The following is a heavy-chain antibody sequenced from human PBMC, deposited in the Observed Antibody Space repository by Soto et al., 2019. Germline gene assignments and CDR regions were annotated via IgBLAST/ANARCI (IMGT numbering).Heavy chain of an antibody. CDR3: AREADTAMVRGDYFDY. J-gene: IGHJ4*02. Sequence: SETLSLTCTVSGGSVSSGSYYWSWIRQPPGKGLEWIGYIYYSGSTNYNPSLKSRVTISVDTSKNQFSLKLSSVTAADTAVYYCAREADTAMVRGDYFDYWGQGTLVTVSS. D-gene: IGHD5-18*01. CDR2: IYYSGST. V-gene: IGHV4-61*01. CDR1: GGSVSSGSYY.